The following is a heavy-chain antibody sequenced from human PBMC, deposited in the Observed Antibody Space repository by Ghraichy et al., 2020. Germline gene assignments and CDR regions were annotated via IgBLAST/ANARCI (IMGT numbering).Heavy chain of an antibody. V-gene: IGHV4-34*01. D-gene: IGHD3-22*01. CDR1: GGSFSGYY. J-gene: IGHJ4*02. CDR2: INHSGST. CDR3: ARVDYDSSGHYYLDN. Sequence: SETLPLTCAVYGGSFSGYYWSWIRQPPGKGLEWIGEINHSGSTNYNPSLKSRVTISVDTSKNQFSLKLSSVTAADTAVYYCARVDYDSSGHYYLDNWGQGTLVTVSS.